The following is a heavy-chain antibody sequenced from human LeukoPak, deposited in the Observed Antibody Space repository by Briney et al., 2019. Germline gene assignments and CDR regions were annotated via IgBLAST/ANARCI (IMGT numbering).Heavy chain of an antibody. CDR1: GYTFTSYD. Sequence: ASVKVSCKASGYTFTSYDIHWVRQATGQGLEWMGWMNPNSGNTGYAQKFQGRVTMTEDTSTDTAYMELSSLRSEDTAVYYCATGPASTSCQLYWGQGTLVTVSS. CDR2: MNPNSGNT. D-gene: IGHD2-2*01. J-gene: IGHJ4*02. CDR3: ATGPASTSCQLY. V-gene: IGHV1-8*01.